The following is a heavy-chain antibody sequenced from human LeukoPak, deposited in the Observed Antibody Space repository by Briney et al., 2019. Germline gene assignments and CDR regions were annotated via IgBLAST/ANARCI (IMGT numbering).Heavy chain of an antibody. V-gene: IGHV3-21*01. CDR1: GFTFSSYS. Sequence: GGSLRLSCAASGFTFSSYSMNWVRQAPGKGLEWVSSMSSSSSYIYYADSVKGRFTISRDNAKNSLYLQMNSLRAEDTAVYYCARTDCRGGSCYKSGWFDPWGQGTLVTVSS. CDR3: ARTDCRGGSCYKSGWFDP. CDR2: MSSSSSYI. J-gene: IGHJ5*02. D-gene: IGHD2-15*01.